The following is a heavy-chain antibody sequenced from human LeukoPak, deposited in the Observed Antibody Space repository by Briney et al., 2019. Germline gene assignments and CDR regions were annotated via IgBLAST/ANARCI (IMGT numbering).Heavy chain of an antibody. CDR3: ARGGGLDV. V-gene: IGHV3-7*03. CDR2: INHNGNVY. CDR1: GFTFSSYW. J-gene: IGHJ6*02. Sequence: GGSLRLSCAASGFTFSSYWMNWARQAPGKGLEWVASINHNGNVYYYVDSVKGRFTISRDNAKNSLYLQMSNLRAEDTAVCFCARGGGLDVWGQGATVTVSS. D-gene: IGHD3-16*01.